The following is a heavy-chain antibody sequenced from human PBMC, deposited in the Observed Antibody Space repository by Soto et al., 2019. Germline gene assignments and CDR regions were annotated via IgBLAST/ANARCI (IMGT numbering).Heavy chain of an antibody. CDR1: GGSISSYY. V-gene: IGHV4-59*01. D-gene: IGHD3-16*01. CDR3: AGGGYYYYSMDV. Sequence: PSDTLSFTCTVSGGSISSYYWSWILQPPGKGLEWIGYIYYSGSTNYNPSLKSRVTISVDTSKNQFSLKLSSVTAADTAVYYCAGGGYYYYSMDVWGQGTTVTVSS. J-gene: IGHJ6*02. CDR2: IYYSGST.